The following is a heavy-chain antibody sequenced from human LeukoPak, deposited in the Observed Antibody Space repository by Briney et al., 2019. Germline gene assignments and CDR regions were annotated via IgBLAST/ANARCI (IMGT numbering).Heavy chain of an antibody. CDR1: GYSFTTYW. Sequence: GESLKVSCQASGYSFTTYWIGWVRQMPGKGLEWMGIIYPADSDTKYSPSFQGQVTISADKSISTAYLEWSSLKASDTAMYYCARPSYADYVGDYWGQGTLVTVSS. CDR3: ARPSYADYVGDY. CDR2: IYPADSDT. D-gene: IGHD4-17*01. J-gene: IGHJ4*02. V-gene: IGHV5-51*01.